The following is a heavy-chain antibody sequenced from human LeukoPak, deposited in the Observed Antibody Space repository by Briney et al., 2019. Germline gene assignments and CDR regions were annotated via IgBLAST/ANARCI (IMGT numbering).Heavy chain of an antibody. CDR1: GFTFSTYD. CDR3: ARAHANSPGS. Sequence: AGGSLRLSCAASGFTFSTYDMHWVRQAPGKGLEWVSYISSGSITKNYADSVKGRFTISRDNAKNPLFLQMNSLRDEDTAVYYCARAHANSPGSWGQGTLVTVSS. CDR2: ISSGSITK. V-gene: IGHV3-48*02. J-gene: IGHJ5*02. D-gene: IGHD2-21*01.